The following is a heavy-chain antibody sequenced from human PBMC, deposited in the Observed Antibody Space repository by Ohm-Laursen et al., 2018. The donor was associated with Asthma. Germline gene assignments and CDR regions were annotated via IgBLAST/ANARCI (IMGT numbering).Heavy chain of an antibody. J-gene: IGHJ4*02. CDR2: IYYSGST. D-gene: IGHD6-13*01. Sequence: SETLSLTCTVSGGSVSSGSYYWSWIRQPPGKGLEWIGYIYYSGSTNYNPSLKGRVTISVDTSKNQFSLKLSSVTAADTAVYYCARCVSSPSCDYWGQGTLVTVSS. CDR3: ARCVSSPSCDY. CDR1: GGSVSSGSYY. V-gene: IGHV4-61*01.